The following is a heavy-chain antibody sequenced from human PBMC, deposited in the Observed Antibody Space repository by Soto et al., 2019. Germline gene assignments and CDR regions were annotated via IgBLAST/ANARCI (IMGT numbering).Heavy chain of an antibody. CDR3: ARGKLSDYVWGSYRYYFDY. V-gene: IGHV4-34*01. CDR2: INHSGST. CDR1: GGSFSGYY. J-gene: IGHJ4*02. D-gene: IGHD3-16*02. Sequence: SETLSLTCAVYGGSFSGYYWSWIRQPPGKGLEWIGEINHSGSTNYNPSLKSRVTISVDTSKNQFSLKLSSVTAADTAVYYCARGKLSDYVWGSYRYYFDYWAQGTVVTVSS.